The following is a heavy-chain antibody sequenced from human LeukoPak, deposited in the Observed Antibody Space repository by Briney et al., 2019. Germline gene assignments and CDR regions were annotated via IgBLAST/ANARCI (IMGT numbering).Heavy chain of an antibody. CDR2: IYTSGST. Sequence: PSETLSLTCTVSGGSISSYYWSWIRQPAGKGLEWIGRIYTSGSTNYNPSLKSRVTISVDTSKNQFSLKLSSVTAADTAVYYCAREYYDILTGYQRTFDYWGQGTLVTVSS. D-gene: IGHD3-9*01. CDR3: AREYYDILTGYQRTFDY. CDR1: GGSISSYY. V-gene: IGHV4-4*07. J-gene: IGHJ4*02.